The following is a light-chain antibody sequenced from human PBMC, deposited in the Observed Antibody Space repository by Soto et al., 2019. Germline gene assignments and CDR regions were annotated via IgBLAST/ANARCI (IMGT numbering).Light chain of an antibody. CDR2: SDN. CDR3: AAWDDSLNGYV. J-gene: IGLJ1*01. CDR1: NSNIGSNT. V-gene: IGLV1-44*01. Sequence: QSVLTQPPSASGTPGQRVTISCSGSNSNIGSNTVNWYQHLPGMAPKLLIHSDNQRPSGVPDRFSGSKSGTSASLAISGLQSEDDADYYCAAWDDSLNGYVFGTGTKLTVL.